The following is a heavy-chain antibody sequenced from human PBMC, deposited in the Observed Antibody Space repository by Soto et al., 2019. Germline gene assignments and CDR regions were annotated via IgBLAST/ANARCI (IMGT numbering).Heavy chain of an antibody. Sequence: GGSLRLSCAASGFTFSSYGMHWVRQAPGKGLEWVAVISYDGSNKYYADSVKGRFTISRDNSKNTLYLQMNSLRAEDTAVYYCAKVPTHDPNYSNFDYWGQGTLVTVSS. CDR3: AKVPTHDPNYSNFDY. CDR2: ISYDGSNK. CDR1: GFTFSSYG. D-gene: IGHD4-4*01. J-gene: IGHJ4*02. V-gene: IGHV3-30*18.